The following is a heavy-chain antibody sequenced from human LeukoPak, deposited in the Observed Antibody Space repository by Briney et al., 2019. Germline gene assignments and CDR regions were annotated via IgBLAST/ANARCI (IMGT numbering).Heavy chain of an antibody. J-gene: IGHJ4*02. CDR3: ARDFNWTPDY. Sequence: GGSLRLSCAASGFTFNSYWMNWVRQAPGKGLEWVANIKEDGSEKYYVDSVKGRFTISRDNAKNSLYLQMNSLRAEDTAVYYCARDFNWTPDYWGQGTLVTVSS. D-gene: IGHD1-20*01. CDR1: GFTFNSYW. CDR2: IKEDGSEK. V-gene: IGHV3-7*01.